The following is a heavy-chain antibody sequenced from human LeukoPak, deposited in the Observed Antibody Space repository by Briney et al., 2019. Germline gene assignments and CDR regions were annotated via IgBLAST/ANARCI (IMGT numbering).Heavy chain of an antibody. D-gene: IGHD2-21*02. V-gene: IGHV3-33*01. CDR1: GFTFSSYG. J-gene: IGHJ4*02. Sequence: GGSLRLSWAASGFTFSSYGMHWVRQAPGKGLEWVAVIWYDGSNKYYADSVKGRFTISRDNSKNTLYLQMNSLGAEDTAVYYCARDRGGDYYFDYWGQGTLVTVSS. CDR2: IWYDGSNK. CDR3: ARDRGGDYYFDY.